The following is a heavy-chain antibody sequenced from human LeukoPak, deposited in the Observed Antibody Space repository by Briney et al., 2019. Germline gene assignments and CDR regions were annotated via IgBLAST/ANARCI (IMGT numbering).Heavy chain of an antibody. Sequence: GGSPRLSCAASGFTFSSYSMNWVRQAPGKGLGWVSSISSSSSYIYYADSVKGRFTISRDNAKNSLYLQMNSLRAEDTAVYYCARDSNVVGNFDYWGQGTLVTVSS. V-gene: IGHV3-21*01. CDR1: GFTFSSYS. CDR3: ARDSNVVGNFDY. D-gene: IGHD2-15*01. CDR2: ISSSSSYI. J-gene: IGHJ4*02.